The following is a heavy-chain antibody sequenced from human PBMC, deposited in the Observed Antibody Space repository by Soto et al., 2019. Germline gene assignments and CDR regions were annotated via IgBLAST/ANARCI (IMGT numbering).Heavy chain of an antibody. CDR3: ARDHGPDYYDSSGSPYFDY. CDR2: IYYSGST. V-gene: IGHV4-30-4*01. Sequence: SETLSLTCTVSGGSISSGDYYWSWIRQPPGKGLEWIGYIYYSGSTYYNPSLKSRVTISVDTSKNQFSLKLSSVTAADTAVYYCARDHGPDYYDSSGSPYFDYWGQGTLVTVSS. J-gene: IGHJ4*02. CDR1: GGSISSGDYY. D-gene: IGHD3-22*01.